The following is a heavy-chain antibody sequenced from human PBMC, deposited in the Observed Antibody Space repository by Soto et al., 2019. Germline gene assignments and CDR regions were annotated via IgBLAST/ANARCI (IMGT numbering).Heavy chain of an antibody. CDR1: GFSFSSFA. V-gene: IGHV3-23*01. CDR3: AKDPNGDYAGGFDM. CDR2: ISASGRNT. D-gene: IGHD4-17*01. J-gene: IGHJ3*02. Sequence: EVQLLESGGALVQPGGSLRLSCAASGFSFSSFAMSWVRQAPGKGPEWVSGISASGRNTYYADSVKGRSTISRDNSKNTLYLQMNSLGAEDTAVYYCAKDPNGDYAGGFDMWGQGTRVTVSS.